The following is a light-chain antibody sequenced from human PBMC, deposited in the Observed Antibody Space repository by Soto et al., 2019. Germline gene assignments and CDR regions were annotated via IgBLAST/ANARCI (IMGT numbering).Light chain of an antibody. CDR2: GAS. V-gene: IGKV3-20*01. CDR3: RQYGRSLGFA. Sequence: EIVLTQSPGTLSLSPGERATLSCRASQSVSSNSLAWYQEKPGQAPRLLIYGASSRATGIPDRFSGSGSGTDFTLTISRLEPEDCAVYYCRQYGRSLGFAFGGGNKVEI. J-gene: IGKJ4*01. CDR1: QSVSSNS.